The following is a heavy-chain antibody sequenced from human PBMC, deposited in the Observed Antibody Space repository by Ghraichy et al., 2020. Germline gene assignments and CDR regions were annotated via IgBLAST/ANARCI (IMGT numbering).Heavy chain of an antibody. CDR1: GGSISSYY. D-gene: IGHD6-19*01. V-gene: IGHV4-59*01. J-gene: IGHJ3*02. CDR2: IYYRGST. CDR3: ARQWPIATAFDI. Sequence: ESLNISCTVSGGSISSYYWSWIRQPPGKGLEWIGHIYYRGSTSYNPSLKSRVTISLDTSMNQFSLTLRTVTAADTAIYYCARQWPIATAFDIWGQGTMVTVSS.